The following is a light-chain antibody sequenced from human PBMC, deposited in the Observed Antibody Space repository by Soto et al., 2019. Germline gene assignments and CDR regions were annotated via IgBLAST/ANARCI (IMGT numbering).Light chain of an antibody. J-gene: IGLJ2*01. CDR2: DTS. V-gene: IGLV7-46*01. Sequence: QTVVTQEPSLTVSPGGTVTLTCDSSTGAVITGHYPYWFQQKPGQAPRTLIYDTSDKHSWTPARFSGSLLGGKAALTLSGAQPEDEADYYCLLYYSGARVFGGGTKLTVL. CDR1: TGAVITGHY. CDR3: LLYYSGARV.